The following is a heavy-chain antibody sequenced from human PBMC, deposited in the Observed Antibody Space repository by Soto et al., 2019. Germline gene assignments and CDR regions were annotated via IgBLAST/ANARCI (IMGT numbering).Heavy chain of an antibody. Sequence: PGGSLRLSCAASGFTFSSYGMHWVRQAPGKGLEWVAVIWYDGSNKYYADSVKGRFTISRDNSKNTLYLQMNSLRAEDTAVYYCALTNNVNIVATTRNDAFDIWGQRTTVTVSS. CDR2: IWYDGSNK. J-gene: IGHJ3*02. D-gene: IGHD5-12*01. V-gene: IGHV3-33*01. CDR3: ALTNNVNIVATTRNDAFDI. CDR1: GFTFSSYG.